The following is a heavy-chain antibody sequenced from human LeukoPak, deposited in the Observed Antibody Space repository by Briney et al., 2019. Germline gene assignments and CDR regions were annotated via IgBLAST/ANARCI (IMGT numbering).Heavy chain of an antibody. J-gene: IGHJ5*02. CDR3: ARGVLLGSSSHWFDP. CDR2: IYTSGSA. CDR1: GGSISSGSYY. Sequence: SETLSLTCTVSGGSISSGSYYWSWIRQPAGKGLEWIGRIYTSGSANYNPSLKSRVTISVDTSKNQFSLRLSSVTATDTAVFYCARGVLLGSSSHWFDPWGQGTLVTVSS. V-gene: IGHV4-61*02. D-gene: IGHD6-6*01.